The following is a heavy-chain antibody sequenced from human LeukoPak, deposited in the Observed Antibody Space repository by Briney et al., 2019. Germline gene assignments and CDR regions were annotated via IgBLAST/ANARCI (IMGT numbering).Heavy chain of an antibody. CDR1: GVTFGDYA. CDR2: ISWNSGNI. V-gene: IGHV3-9*01. CDR3: AKDSSGSLYYFDY. D-gene: IGHD1-26*01. Sequence: GGSLRLSCAASGVTFGDYAMHWVRQAPGKGLEWVSGISWNSGNIGYADSVKGRFTISRDNAKIPLYLQMNSLRAEDTALYYCAKDSSGSLYYFDYWGQGTLVTVSS. J-gene: IGHJ4*02.